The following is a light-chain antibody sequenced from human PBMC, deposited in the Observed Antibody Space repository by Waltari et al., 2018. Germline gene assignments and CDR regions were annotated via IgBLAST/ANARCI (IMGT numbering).Light chain of an antibody. J-gene: IGLJ1*01. CDR3: NSRDSDGNPFV. CDR2: GKN. CDR1: RLPYSS. Sequence: SSALPPAPAVSVALGPPVPLPCPGARLPYSSANWYRQRPGQAPLLVRYGKNNRPSGIPDRFSGSYSGDTASLTITGAQAEDEADYYCNSRDSDGNPFVFGPATKVTVL. V-gene: IGLV3-19*01.